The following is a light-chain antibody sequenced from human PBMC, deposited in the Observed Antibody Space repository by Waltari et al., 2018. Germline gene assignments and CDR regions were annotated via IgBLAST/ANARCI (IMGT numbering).Light chain of an antibody. J-gene: IGLJ2*01. CDR3: SSRNGRASQVV. Sequence: SSGLTQDPAVSVALGQTIRNTCSGDSLRTSYSGGYPVKTGQAPVLVMFGKEKRPSGVPDRISGESSETTSSLIITGAQAEDEADYYCSSRNGRASQVVFAGGTKVTVL. V-gene: IGLV3-19*01. CDR2: GKE. CDR1: SLRTSY.